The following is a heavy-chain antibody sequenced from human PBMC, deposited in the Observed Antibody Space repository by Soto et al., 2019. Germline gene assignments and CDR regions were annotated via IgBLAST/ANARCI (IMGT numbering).Heavy chain of an antibody. Sequence: GGSLRLSCAASGFTFSDHYMDWVHQAPGKGLEWVGRTRNKANSYTTEYAASVKGRFTISRDDSKNSLYLQMNSLKTEDTAVYYCARGVRGGGAPYYYYGMDVWGQGTTVTVSS. J-gene: IGHJ6*02. CDR2: TRNKANSYTT. CDR3: ARGVRGGGAPYYYYGMDV. V-gene: IGHV3-72*01. CDR1: GFTFSDHY. D-gene: IGHD3-10*01.